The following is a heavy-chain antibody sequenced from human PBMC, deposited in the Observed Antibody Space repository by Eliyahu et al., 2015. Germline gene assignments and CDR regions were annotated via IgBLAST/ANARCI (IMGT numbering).Heavy chain of an antibody. CDR2: INHSGNT. J-gene: IGHJ4*02. V-gene: IGHV4-34*01. CDR3: AQLLSRVLGY. CDR1: GGSFSDYY. D-gene: IGHD2-2*01. Sequence: QVQLQQWGAGLLKPSETLSLTCAVYGGSFSDYYWSWIRQPPGKGLEWIGEINHSGNTNYHPSLKSRVTISVDTSKNQLSLKLSSVTAADTAVYYCAQLLSRVLGYWGQGTLVTVSS.